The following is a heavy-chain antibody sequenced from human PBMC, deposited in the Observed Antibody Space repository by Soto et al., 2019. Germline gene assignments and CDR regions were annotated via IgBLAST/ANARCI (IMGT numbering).Heavy chain of an antibody. V-gene: IGHV4-4*02. CDR1: SGSISSSNW. CDR2: IYHSGST. CDR3: ARIQEYYYGSRIPNWFDP. J-gene: IGHJ5*02. D-gene: IGHD3-10*01. Sequence: QVQLQESGPGLVKPSGTLSLTCAVSSGSISSSNWWSWVRQPPGKGLEWIGEIYHSGSTNYNPSLKSRVTISVDKSKNQFSLKLSSVTAADTAVYYCARIQEYYYGSRIPNWFDPWGQGTLVTVSS.